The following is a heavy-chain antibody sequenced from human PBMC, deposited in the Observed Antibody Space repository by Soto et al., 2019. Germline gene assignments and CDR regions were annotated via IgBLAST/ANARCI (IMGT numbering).Heavy chain of an antibody. CDR2: IYHSGST. V-gene: IGHV4-30-2*01. Sequence: SETLSLTCAVSGGSISSGGYSWSWIRQPPGKGLEWIGYIYHSGSTYYNPSLKSRVTISVDRSKNQFSLKLSSVTAADTAVYYCARGGHYDFWSGYYHYFDYWGQGTLVTVSS. J-gene: IGHJ4*02. D-gene: IGHD3-3*01. CDR1: GGSISSGGYS. CDR3: ARGGHYDFWSGYYHYFDY.